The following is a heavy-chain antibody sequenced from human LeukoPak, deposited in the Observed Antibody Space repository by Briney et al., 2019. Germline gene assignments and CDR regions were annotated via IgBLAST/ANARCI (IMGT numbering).Heavy chain of an antibody. J-gene: IGHJ4*02. D-gene: IGHD2-2*01. V-gene: IGHV1-46*01. CDR3: AREMGQVGKEVVDFDY. CDR1: GYTFTSYY. Sequence: GASVKVSCKASGYTFTSYYMHWVRQAPGQGLEWMGIINPSGGSTSYAQKFQGRVTMTRDTSTSTVYMELRSLRSDDTAVYYCAREMGQVGKEVVDFDYWGQGTLVTVSS. CDR2: INPSGGST.